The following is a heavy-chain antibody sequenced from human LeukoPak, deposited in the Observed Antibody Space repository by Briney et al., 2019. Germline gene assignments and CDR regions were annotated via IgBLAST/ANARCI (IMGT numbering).Heavy chain of an antibody. CDR1: GESISGFY. V-gene: IGHV4-59*01. CDR3: ARSSEGRYYYDSSGFSYYYYYMDV. D-gene: IGHD3-22*01. CDR2: IYYSGST. Sequence: SETLSLTCTVSGESISGFYWTWIRQPPGKGLEWIGYIYYSGSTYYNPSLRSRVTISVDTSKNQFSLKLSSVTAADTAVYYCARSSEGRYYYDSSGFSYYYYYMDVWGKGTTVTISS. J-gene: IGHJ6*03.